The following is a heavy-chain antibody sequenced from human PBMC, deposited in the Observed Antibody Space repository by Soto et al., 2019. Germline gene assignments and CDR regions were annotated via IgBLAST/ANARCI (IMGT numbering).Heavy chain of an antibody. CDR2: LNTNGRIT. Sequence: GGSLRLSCAASGFTFSNYWMHWVRQAPGQGLVWVSRLNTNGRITDYADSVQGRFTISRDNARNTLYLQINSLRIEDTAVYYCARDLGGVGSYRGQGTLVTVSS. CDR3: ARDLGGVGSY. CDR1: GFTFSNYW. V-gene: IGHV3-74*01. J-gene: IGHJ4*02. D-gene: IGHD3-16*01.